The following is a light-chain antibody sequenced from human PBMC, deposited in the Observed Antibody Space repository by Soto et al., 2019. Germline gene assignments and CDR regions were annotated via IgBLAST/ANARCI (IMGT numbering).Light chain of an antibody. Sequence: EIVLTQSPGTLSMSPGDTATLSCRANETINSNYLVWYQQQPGRPPRLLIHAASSRATGIPDRFSGSGSGTDFTLTISRLEPEDSAVYYCQQCVSSPYTFGQGTKLEIK. CDR2: AAS. V-gene: IGKV3-20*01. J-gene: IGKJ2*01. CDR1: ETINSNY. CDR3: QQCVSSPYT.